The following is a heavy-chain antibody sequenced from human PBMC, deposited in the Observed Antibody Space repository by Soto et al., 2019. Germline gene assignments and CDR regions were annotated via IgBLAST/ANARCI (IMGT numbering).Heavy chain of an antibody. CDR2: ISYDGSNK. CDR3: ANSGYDLSLYSEYFQH. Sequence: QVQLVESGGGVVQPGRSLRLSCAASGFTFSSYGMHWVRQAPGKGLEWVAVISYDGSNKYYADSVKGRFTISRDNSKNNLYLQMNSLRAEDTAVYYCANSGYDLSLYSEYFQHWGQGTLVTVSS. D-gene: IGHD5-12*01. J-gene: IGHJ1*01. CDR1: GFTFSSYG. V-gene: IGHV3-30*18.